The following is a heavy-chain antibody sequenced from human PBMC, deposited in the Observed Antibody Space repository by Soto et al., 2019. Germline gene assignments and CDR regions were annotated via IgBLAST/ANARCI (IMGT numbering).Heavy chain of an antibody. J-gene: IGHJ4*02. Sequence: SETLSLTCAVYGGSFSGYYWSWIRQPPGKGLEWIGEINHSGSTNYNPSLKSRVTISVDTSKNQFSLKLSSVTAADTAVYYCARGQGQWLANLYFDYWGQGTLVTVSS. CDR3: ARGQGQWLANLYFDY. D-gene: IGHD6-19*01. V-gene: IGHV4-34*01. CDR1: GGSFSGYY. CDR2: INHSGST.